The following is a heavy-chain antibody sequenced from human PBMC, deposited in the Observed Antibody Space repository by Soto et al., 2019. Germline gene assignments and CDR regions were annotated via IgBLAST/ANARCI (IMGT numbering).Heavy chain of an antibody. J-gene: IGHJ4*02. CDR1: GFTFTSSA. D-gene: IGHD6-25*01. Sequence: ASVKVSCKASGFTFTSSAVQWVRQARGQRLEWIGWIVVGSGNTNYAQKFQERVTITRDMSTSTAYMELSSLRSEDTAVYYCAALPPPGYSSDGYFDNGGQGTLVTVSS. CDR3: AALPPPGYSSDGYFDN. CDR2: IVVGSGNT. V-gene: IGHV1-58*01.